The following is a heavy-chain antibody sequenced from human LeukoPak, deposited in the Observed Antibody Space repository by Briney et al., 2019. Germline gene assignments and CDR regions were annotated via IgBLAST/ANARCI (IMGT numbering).Heavy chain of an antibody. CDR2: IYDSGST. CDR3: ARQGAYYYYGMDV. D-gene: IGHD2-21*01. CDR1: GGSISSGGYY. V-gene: IGHV4-61*08. Sequence: PSETLSLTCTVSGGSISSGGYYWSWIRQPPGKGLEWIGDIYDSGSTNYNPSLNSRVTISVDTSKNQFSLKLSSVTAADTAIYYCARQGAYYYYGMDVWGHGTTVTVSS. J-gene: IGHJ6*02.